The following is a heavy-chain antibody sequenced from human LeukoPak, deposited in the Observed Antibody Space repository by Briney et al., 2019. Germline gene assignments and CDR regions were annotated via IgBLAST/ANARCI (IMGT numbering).Heavy chain of an antibody. Sequence: SETLSLTCTVSGGSISSYYWSWIRQPPGKGLEWIGYIYYSGSTNYNPSLKSRVTISVDTSKNQYSLKLSSVTAADTAVYYCARDQRGSTGTFDYWGQGTLVTVSS. D-gene: IGHD1-14*01. CDR1: GGSISSYY. CDR2: IYYSGST. CDR3: ARDQRGSTGTFDY. J-gene: IGHJ4*02. V-gene: IGHV4-59*01.